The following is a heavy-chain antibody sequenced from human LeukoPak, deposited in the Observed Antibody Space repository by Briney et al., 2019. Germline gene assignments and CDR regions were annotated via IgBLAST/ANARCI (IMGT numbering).Heavy chain of an antibody. D-gene: IGHD2-21*01. Sequence: KAGGSLRLSCAASGFTFSSYSMNWVRQAPGKGLEWVSSISSSSSYIYYAGSVKGRFTISRDNAKNSLYLQMNSLRAEDTAVYYCASPIVVIDAFDIWGQGTMVTVSS. CDR1: GFTFSSYS. CDR3: ASPIVVIDAFDI. J-gene: IGHJ3*02. CDR2: ISSSSSYI. V-gene: IGHV3-21*01.